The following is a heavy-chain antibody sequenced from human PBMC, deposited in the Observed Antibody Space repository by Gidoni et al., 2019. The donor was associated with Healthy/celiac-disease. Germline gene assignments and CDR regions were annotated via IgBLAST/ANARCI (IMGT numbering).Heavy chain of an antibody. D-gene: IGHD2-15*01. Sequence: EVQLLESGGGLVQPGGSLRLSCAASGFTFSSYAMSWVRQAPGKGLEWVSAISGSGGSTYYADSVKGRFTISRDNSKNTLYLQMNSLRAEDTAVYYCAKGVIVVPSINPDAFDIWGQGTMVTVSS. J-gene: IGHJ3*02. V-gene: IGHV3-23*01. CDR3: AKGVIVVPSINPDAFDI. CDR1: GFTFSSYA. CDR2: ISGSGGST.